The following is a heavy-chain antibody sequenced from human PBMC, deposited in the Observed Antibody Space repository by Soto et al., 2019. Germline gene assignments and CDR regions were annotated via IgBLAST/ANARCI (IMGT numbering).Heavy chain of an antibody. CDR1: GFTISTYS. CDR3: AKWSGYGAL. D-gene: IGHD4-17*01. Sequence: EVQLLESGGGLVQPGGSLRLSCAASGFTISTYSITWVRQTPAKGLEWVSGISVTGDTTFYAGSVKGRFTISRDNSKTTGHLQMHRLRVEDTAVYYCAKWSGYGALWGQGTLVTFSS. J-gene: IGHJ4*02. CDR2: ISVTGDTT. V-gene: IGHV3-23*01.